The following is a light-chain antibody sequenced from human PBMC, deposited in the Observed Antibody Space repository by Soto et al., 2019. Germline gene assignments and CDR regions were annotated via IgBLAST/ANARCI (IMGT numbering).Light chain of an antibody. J-gene: IGKJ5*01. Sequence: DIKMTQSPSSLSASVGDIVTITCRASQVISNFLARDQQKPGKVPKLLISAAYTLQSGVPSRLSGSGSGTDFTLTITILPPEDVATYYCRKDSSVITVGQGTRLE. CDR3: RKDSSVIT. CDR1: QVISNF. CDR2: AAY. V-gene: IGKV1-27*01.